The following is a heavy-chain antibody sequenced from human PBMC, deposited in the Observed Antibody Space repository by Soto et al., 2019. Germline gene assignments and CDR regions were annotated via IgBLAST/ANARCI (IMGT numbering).Heavy chain of an antibody. CDR2: ISGSGGST. Sequence: PGGSLRLSCAASGFTFSSYAMSWVRQAPGKGLEWVSAISGSGGSTYYADSVKGRFTISRDNSKNTLYLQMNSLRAEDTAVYYCAKNRENWNYVSYYYYYMDVWGKGTTVTVSS. J-gene: IGHJ6*03. CDR1: GFTFSSYA. CDR3: AKNRENWNYVSYYYYYMDV. V-gene: IGHV3-23*01. D-gene: IGHD1-7*01.